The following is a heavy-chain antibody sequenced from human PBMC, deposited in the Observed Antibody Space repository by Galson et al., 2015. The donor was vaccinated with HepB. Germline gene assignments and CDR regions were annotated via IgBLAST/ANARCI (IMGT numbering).Heavy chain of an antibody. CDR1: GGSISRTDF. CDR2: LFHGASS. V-gene: IGHV4-39*07. J-gene: IGHJ4*02. Sequence: SETLSLTCNVSGGSISRTDFWAWIRQPPGRGLEWIGSLFHGASSYSHPSLKSRITLSIDTSKNQVSLEMRSVTAADTAVYFCARGHPHSGSESWGWELGSHDSWGQGILVTVSS. CDR3: ARGHPHSGSESWGWELGSHDS. D-gene: IGHD5-12*01.